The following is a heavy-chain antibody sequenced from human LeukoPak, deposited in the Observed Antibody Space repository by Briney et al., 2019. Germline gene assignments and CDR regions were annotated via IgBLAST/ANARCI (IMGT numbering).Heavy chain of an antibody. D-gene: IGHD3-3*02. CDR2: IYYSGST. Sequence: SETLSLTCTVSGGSISSGDYSWSWIRQPPGKGLEWIGYIYYSGSTYYNPSLKSRVTISVDTSKNQFSLKLSSVTAADTAVYYCARDYIRQASRYYYGMDVWGQGTTVTVSS. CDR1: GGSISSGDYS. V-gene: IGHV4-30-4*01. J-gene: IGHJ6*02. CDR3: ARDYIRQASRYYYGMDV.